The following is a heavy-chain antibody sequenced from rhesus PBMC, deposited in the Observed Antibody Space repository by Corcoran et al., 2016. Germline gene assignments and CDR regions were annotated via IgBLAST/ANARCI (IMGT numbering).Heavy chain of an antibody. V-gene: IGHV3S25*01. CDR1: GFTFSCYW. D-gene: IGHD3-22*01. CDR2: INSGEGST. Sequence: EVQLVESGGGLAKPGGSLRLSCADFGFTFSCYWMNWVRQAPGKGVEWFSAINSGEGSTYYADSVKGRFTISRDNSKNTLSLQMNSLRAEDTAVYYCANSAPYWSDYYDVSFDYWGQGVLVTVSS. J-gene: IGHJ4*01. CDR3: ANSAPYWSDYYDVSFDY.